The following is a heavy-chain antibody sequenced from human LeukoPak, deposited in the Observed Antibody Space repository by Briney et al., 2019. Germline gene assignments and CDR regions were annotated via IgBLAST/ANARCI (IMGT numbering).Heavy chain of an antibody. CDR2: INPNSGGT. Sequence: ASVKVSCKASGYTFTAYYMHWVRQAPGQGLEWMGWINPNSGGTNYAQKFQGRVTMTRDTSISTAYMELSRLRSDDTAVYYCARQGFVAAAGTIWFDPWGQGTLVTVSS. V-gene: IGHV1-2*02. J-gene: IGHJ5*02. CDR1: GYTFTAYY. CDR3: ARQGFVAAAGTIWFDP. D-gene: IGHD6-13*01.